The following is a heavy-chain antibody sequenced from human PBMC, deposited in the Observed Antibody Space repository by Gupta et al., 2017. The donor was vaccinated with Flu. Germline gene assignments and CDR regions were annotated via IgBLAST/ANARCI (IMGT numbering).Heavy chain of an antibody. Sequence: WGWTRTPPGRGLDWVGSMYYSGNTYYNPSLKSRVSISVDTSKNQFSLKLTSVTAADTAVDYWAVVPLEEGGSDWYFDLWGRGSRGTVSS. V-gene: IGHV4-39*01. D-gene: IGHD1-1*01. CDR2: MYYSGNT. CDR3: AVVPLEEGGSDWYFDL. J-gene: IGHJ2*01.